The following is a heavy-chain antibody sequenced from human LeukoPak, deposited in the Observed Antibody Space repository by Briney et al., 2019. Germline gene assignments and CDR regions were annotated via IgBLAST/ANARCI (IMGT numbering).Heavy chain of an antibody. CDR1: GYSISSGYY. J-gene: IGHJ6*03. V-gene: IGHV4-38-2*01. Sequence: PSETLSLTCAVSGYSISSGYYWGWIRQPPGKGLEWIGSIYHSGSTYYNPSLKSRVTISVDTSKNQFSLKQSSVTAADTAVYYCARHASYDHYYYYYYMDVWGKGTTVTVSS. D-gene: IGHD3-3*01. CDR2: IYHSGST. CDR3: ARHASYDHYYYYYYMDV.